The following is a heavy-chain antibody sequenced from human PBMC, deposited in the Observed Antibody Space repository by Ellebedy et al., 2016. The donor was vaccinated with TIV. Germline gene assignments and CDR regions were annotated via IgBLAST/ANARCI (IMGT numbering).Heavy chain of an antibody. D-gene: IGHD3-22*01. Sequence: GGSLRLSCAASGFTFSAFALHWVRQAPGKGLEWLSVISGGGSDTYHADSVKARFTITRDNSKTTLYLQMNRLTTEDTAVYFCAKGSSSGFNYDRVGFEYWGQGTLVTVSS. CDR3: AKGSSSGFNYDRVGFEY. J-gene: IGHJ4*02. CDR1: GFTFSAFA. V-gene: IGHV3-23*01. CDR2: ISGGGSDT.